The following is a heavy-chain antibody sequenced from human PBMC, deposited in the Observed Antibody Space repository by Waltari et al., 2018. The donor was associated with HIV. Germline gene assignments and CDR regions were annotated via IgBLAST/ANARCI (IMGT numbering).Heavy chain of an antibody. V-gene: IGHV4-39*01. CDR2: IYYSGST. D-gene: IGHD5-18*01. CDR1: GGSISSSSYY. CDR3: ARVQTGVDTAMVNRYFDL. Sequence: QLQLQESGPGLVKPSETLSLTCTVSGGSISSSSYYWGWIRQPPGEGLEWIGSIYYSGSTYYNPSLKSRVTISVDTSENQFSLKLSSVTAADTAVYYCARVQTGVDTAMVNRYFDLWGRGTLVTVSS. J-gene: IGHJ2*01.